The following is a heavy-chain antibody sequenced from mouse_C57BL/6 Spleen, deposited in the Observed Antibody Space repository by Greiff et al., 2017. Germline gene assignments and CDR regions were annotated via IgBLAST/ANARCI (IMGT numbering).Heavy chain of an antibody. Sequence: EVMLVESGGGLVQPGGSMKLSCVASGFTFSNYWMNWVRQSPEKGLEWVAQIRLKSDNYATHYAESVKGRFTISRDDSKSSVYLQMNNLRAEDTGIYYCTGGTVVPFDYWGQGTTLTVSS. CDR3: TGGTVVPFDY. D-gene: IGHD1-1*01. J-gene: IGHJ2*01. V-gene: IGHV6-3*01. CDR1: GFTFSNYW. CDR2: IRLKSDNYAT.